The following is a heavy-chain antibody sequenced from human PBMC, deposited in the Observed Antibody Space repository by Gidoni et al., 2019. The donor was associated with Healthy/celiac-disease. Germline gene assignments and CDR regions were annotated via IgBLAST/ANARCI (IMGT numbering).Heavy chain of an antibody. CDR2: ISYDGSNK. D-gene: IGHD3-22*01. CDR3: AKGPIVVVTKPYFDY. J-gene: IGHJ4*02. Sequence: QVQLVESGGGVVQPGRSLRLSCAAPGFTFSSYGMHWVRQAPGKGLEWVAVISYDGSNKYYADSVKGRFTISRDNSKNTLYLQMNSLRAEDTAVYYCAKGPIVVVTKPYFDYWGQGTLVTVSS. CDR1: GFTFSSYG. V-gene: IGHV3-30*18.